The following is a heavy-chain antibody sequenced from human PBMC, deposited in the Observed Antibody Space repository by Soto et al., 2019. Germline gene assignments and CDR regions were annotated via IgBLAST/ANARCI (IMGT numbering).Heavy chain of an antibody. D-gene: IGHD2-15*01. J-gene: IGHJ4*02. CDR2: ISYDGSNK. CDR3: AKDLAVVVVDASFDD. CDR1: GFTFSSYG. V-gene: IGHV3-30*18. Sequence: GGSLRLSCAASGFTFSSYGMHWVRQAPGKGLEWVAVISYDGSNKYYADSVKGRFTISRDNSKNTLYLQMNSLRAEDTAVYYYAKDLAVVVVDASFDDWGQGTQVTVAS.